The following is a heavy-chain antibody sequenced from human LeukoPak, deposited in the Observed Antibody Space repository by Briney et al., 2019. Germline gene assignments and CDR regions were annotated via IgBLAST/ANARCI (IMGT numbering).Heavy chain of an antibody. CDR3: AGQRGSSRPNWFDP. CDR1: GGSISSYY. J-gene: IGHJ5*02. CDR2: IYYSGST. D-gene: IGHD6-13*01. V-gene: IGHV4-59*08. Sequence: SETLSLTCTVSGGSISSYYWSWIRQPPGKGLEWIGYIYYSGSTNYNPSLKSRVTISVDTSKNQFSLKLSSVTAADTAVYYCAGQRGSSRPNWFDPWGQGTLVTVSS.